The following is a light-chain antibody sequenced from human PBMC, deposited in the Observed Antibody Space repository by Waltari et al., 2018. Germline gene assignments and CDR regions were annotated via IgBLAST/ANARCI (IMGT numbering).Light chain of an antibody. CDR3: QQRGGT. J-gene: IGKJ2*02. CDR2: AAS. CDR1: QSISSY. V-gene: IGKV1-39*01. Sequence: DIQMTQSPSSLSASVGDRVTITCRASQSISSYLNWYQQKPGKAPKLLINAASSLQSGVPSRFSGSGSGTDFTLTISSLQPEDFATYYCQQRGGTFGQGTKLEIK.